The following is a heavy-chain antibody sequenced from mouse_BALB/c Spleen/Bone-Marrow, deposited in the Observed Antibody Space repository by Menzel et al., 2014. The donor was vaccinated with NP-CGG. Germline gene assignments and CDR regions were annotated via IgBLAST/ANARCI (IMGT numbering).Heavy chain of an antibody. CDR3: ARLSYYGNLFV. V-gene: IGHV4-1*02. D-gene: IGHD1-1*01. CDR2: INPDSSTI. J-gene: IGHJ1*01. Sequence: APGGVDFSRYWMSWVRQVPGKGLEWIGEINPDSSTINYTPSLKDKFIISRDNARNTLYLQMSRVRSEDSALYYCARLSYYGNLFVWGAGTTVTVSS. CDR1: GVDFSRYW.